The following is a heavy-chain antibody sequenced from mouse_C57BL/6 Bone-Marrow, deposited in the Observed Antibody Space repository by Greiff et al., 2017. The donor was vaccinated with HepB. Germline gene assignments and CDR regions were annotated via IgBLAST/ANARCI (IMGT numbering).Heavy chain of an antibody. CDR1: GFSLTSYA. D-gene: IGHD2-4*01. Sequence: VHLVESGPGLVAPSQSLSITCTVSGFSLTSYAISWVRQPPGKGLEWLGVIWTGGGTNYNSALKSRLSISKDNSKSQVFLKMNSLQTDDTARYYCARPYYDYDEGPLGYWGQGTSVTVSS. CDR3: ARPYYDYDEGPLGY. J-gene: IGHJ4*01. V-gene: IGHV2-9-1*01. CDR2: IWTGGGT.